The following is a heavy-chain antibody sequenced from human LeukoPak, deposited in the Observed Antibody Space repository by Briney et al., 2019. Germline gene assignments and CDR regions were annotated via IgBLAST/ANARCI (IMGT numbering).Heavy chain of an antibody. V-gene: IGHV3-33*01. D-gene: IGHD4-23*01. CDR3: ARYGGNSGGNY. J-gene: IGHJ4*02. CDR2: IWYDGSNK. CDR1: GFTFSSYG. Sequence: QPGRSLRISCAASGFTFSSYGMHWVRQAPGKGLEWVAVIWYDGSNKYYADSVKGRFTISRDNSKNTLYLQMNNLRAEDTAVYYCARYGGNSGGNYWGQGSLVTVSS.